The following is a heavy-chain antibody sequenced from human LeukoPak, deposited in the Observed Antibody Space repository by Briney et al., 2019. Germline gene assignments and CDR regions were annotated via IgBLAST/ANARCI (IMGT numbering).Heavy chain of an antibody. CDR3: ATALGDCSGGSCFDY. J-gene: IGHJ4*02. CDR1: GFTFSSYS. Sequence: GGSLRHSCAASGFTFSSYSMNWVRQAPGKGLEWVSSISSSSSYIYYADSVKGRFTISRDNAKNSLYLQMNSLRAEDTAVYYCATALGDCSGGSCFDYWGQGTLVTVSS. V-gene: IGHV3-21*01. CDR2: ISSSSSYI. D-gene: IGHD2-15*01.